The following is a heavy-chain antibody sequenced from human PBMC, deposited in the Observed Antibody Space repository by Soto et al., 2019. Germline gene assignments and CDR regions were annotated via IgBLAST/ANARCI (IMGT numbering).Heavy chain of an antibody. J-gene: IGHJ4*02. CDR3: ARWYPYYFDY. D-gene: IGHD2-15*01. CDR1: GDCVDSGSYY. CDR2: IYYSGST. V-gene: IGHV4-61*01. Sequence: SETLSLTCTVSGDCVDSGSYYWSWIRQPPGKGLEWIGYIYYSGSTNYNPSLKSRVTISVDTSKKQFSLRLSSVTAADTAVYYCARWYPYYFDYWRQATLVTVSS.